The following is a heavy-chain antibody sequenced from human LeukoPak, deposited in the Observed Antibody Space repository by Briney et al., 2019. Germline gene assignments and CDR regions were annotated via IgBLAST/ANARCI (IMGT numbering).Heavy chain of an antibody. J-gene: IGHJ4*02. CDR1: GGSINSGSYY. V-gene: IGHV4-61*09. Sequence: PSETLSLTFTVSGGSINSGSYYWNWIRQSAGKGLEWIGHIYTTGSTNCNPSLKSRVTISLDTSKNQFSLKLNSVTAADTAVYYCARCTSTSCYNFDYWGQGTLVTVSS. D-gene: IGHD2-2*02. CDR2: IYTTGST. CDR3: ARCTSTSCYNFDY.